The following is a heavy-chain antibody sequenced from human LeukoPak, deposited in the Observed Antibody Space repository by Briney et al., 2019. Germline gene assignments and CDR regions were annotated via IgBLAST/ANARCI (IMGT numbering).Heavy chain of an antibody. Sequence: GGSLRLSCTASGFTFGDYAMSWFRQAPGKGLEWVGFIRSKAYGGTTEYAASVKGRFTISRDDSKSIAYLQMNSLKTEDTAVYYCTAQGWSGEWNYYYYMDVWGKGTTVTVSS. V-gene: IGHV3-49*03. CDR1: GFTFGDYA. J-gene: IGHJ6*03. CDR3: TAQGWSGEWNYYYYMDV. CDR2: IRSKAYGGTT. D-gene: IGHD3-10*01.